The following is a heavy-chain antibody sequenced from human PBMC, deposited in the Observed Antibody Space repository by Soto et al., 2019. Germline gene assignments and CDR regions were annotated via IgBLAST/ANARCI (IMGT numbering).Heavy chain of an antibody. CDR1: GGSFSGYY. CDR3: ARGRKGYYYKHYYFDY. Sequence: SETQSLTYAVYGGSFSGYYWSWIRQPPGKGLEWIGEINHSGSTNYNPSPKSRVTISVDTSKNQFSLKLSSVTAADTAVYYCARGRKGYYYKHYYFDYWGQGTLVTVSS. V-gene: IGHV4-34*01. D-gene: IGHD3-22*01. CDR2: INHSGST. J-gene: IGHJ4*02.